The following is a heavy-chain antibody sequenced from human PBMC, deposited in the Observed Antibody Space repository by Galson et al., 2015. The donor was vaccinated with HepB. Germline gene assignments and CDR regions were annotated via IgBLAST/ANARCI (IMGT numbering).Heavy chain of an antibody. CDR1: GYTFTSYA. Sequence: SVKVSCKASGYTFTSYAMNWVRQAPGQGLEWMGWINTNTGNPTYAQGFTGRFVFSLDTSVSTAFLQISSLKTGDSAVYYCARGALMSTYLWDYWGQRTLVTVSS. J-gene: IGHJ4*02. D-gene: IGHD5/OR15-5a*01. CDR3: ARGALMSTYLWDY. V-gene: IGHV7-4-1*02. CDR2: INTNTGNP.